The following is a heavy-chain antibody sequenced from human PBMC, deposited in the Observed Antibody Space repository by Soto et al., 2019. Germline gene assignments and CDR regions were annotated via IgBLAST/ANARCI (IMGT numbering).Heavy chain of an antibody. Sequence: GESLKISCAASGFTSSNYWMHWVRQAPGKGLVWVSRIKSDGSSTSYADSLKGRFTISRDNAKNTLDLQMHGLRAEDMAVYYCARSVRSGSFPYYYYAMDVWGQGTTVTVSS. D-gene: IGHD3-10*01. CDR3: ARSVRSGSFPYYYYAMDV. CDR2: IKSDGSST. CDR1: GFTSSNYW. V-gene: IGHV3-74*01. J-gene: IGHJ6*02.